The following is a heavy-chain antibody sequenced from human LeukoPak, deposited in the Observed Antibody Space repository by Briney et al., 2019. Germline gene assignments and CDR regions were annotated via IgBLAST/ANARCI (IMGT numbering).Heavy chain of an antibody. CDR1: GFTFSSYN. CDR2: ISSSRGIK. D-gene: IGHD3-10*01. J-gene: IGHJ6*03. V-gene: IGHV3-48*01. CDR3: ARELHDYFYMDV. Sequence: PGGSLRLSCAASGFTFSSYNMIWVRQARRKGLEWVSYISSSRGIKYYADSVKGRFTISRDNAKNSLFLQMNSLRAEDTAVYYCARELHDYFYMDVWGKGTTITVSS.